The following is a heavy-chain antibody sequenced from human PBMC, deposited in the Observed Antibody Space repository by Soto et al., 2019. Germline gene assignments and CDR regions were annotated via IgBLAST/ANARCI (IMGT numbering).Heavy chain of an antibody. J-gene: IGHJ6*02. D-gene: IGHD2-2*01. CDR2: IDPSDSYT. V-gene: IGHV5-10-1*01. CDR3: ARLHGCSSTSCYADYYYYYGMDV. Sequence: PGESLKSSCKGSGYSFTSYWISWVRQMPGKGLEWMGRIDPSDSYTNYSPSFQGHVTISADKSISTAYLQWSSLKASDTAMYYCARLHGCSSTSCYADYYYYYGMDVWGQGTTVTVS. CDR1: GYSFTSYW.